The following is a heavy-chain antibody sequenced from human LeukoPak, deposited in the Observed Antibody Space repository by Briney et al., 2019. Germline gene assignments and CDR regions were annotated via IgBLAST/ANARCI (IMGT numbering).Heavy chain of an antibody. CDR2: IYYSGST. CDR1: GGSISSYY. CDR3: ARQYCSGGSCYSYYYYYYYMDV. V-gene: IGHV4-59*08. Sequence: SETLSLTCTVSGGSISSYYWSWIRQPPGKGLEWIGYIYYSGSTNYNPSLKSRVTISVDTSKNQFSLKLSSVTAADTAVYYCARQYCSGGSCYSYYYYYYYMDVWGKGTTVTISS. J-gene: IGHJ6*03. D-gene: IGHD2-15*01.